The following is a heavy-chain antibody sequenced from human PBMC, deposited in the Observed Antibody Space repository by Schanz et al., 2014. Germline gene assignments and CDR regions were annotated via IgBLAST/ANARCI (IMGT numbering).Heavy chain of an antibody. CDR1: GFIFSNFA. D-gene: IGHD6-25*01. Sequence: EVQLVESGGGLVQPGGSLRLSCAASGFIFSNFAMEWVRQAPGKGLEWVSAISGSGAGTYYADSVKGRFTFSRDNSKNTLYLQMNSLRAEDTGIYFCSTRLQSHFDHWGQGTLVTVSS. CDR3: STRLQSHFDH. V-gene: IGHV3-23*04. CDR2: ISGSGAGT. J-gene: IGHJ4*02.